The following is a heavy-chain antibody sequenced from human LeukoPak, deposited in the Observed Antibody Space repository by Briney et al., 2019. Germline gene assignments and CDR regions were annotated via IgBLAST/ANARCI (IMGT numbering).Heavy chain of an antibody. Sequence: EASVKVSCKVSGYTLTELSMHWVRQAPGQGLEWMGWISAYNGNTNYAQKLQGRVTMTTDTSTSTAYMELRSLGSDDTAVYYCARSWDSSSSPFDYWGQGTLVTVSS. D-gene: IGHD6-13*01. CDR2: ISAYNGNT. J-gene: IGHJ4*02. CDR1: GYTLTELS. V-gene: IGHV1-18*01. CDR3: ARSWDSSSSPFDY.